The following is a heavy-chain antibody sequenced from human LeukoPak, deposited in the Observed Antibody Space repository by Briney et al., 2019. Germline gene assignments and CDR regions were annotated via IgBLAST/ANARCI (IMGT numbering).Heavy chain of an antibody. CDR2: INSDGSST. CDR1: GFTFSSYW. Sequence: GGSLRLSCAAPGFTFSSYWMHWVRQAPGKGLVWVSRINSDGSSTSYADSVKGRFAISRDNAKNTLYLQMNSLRAEDTAVYYCARAALGDYYDSSGPIDYWGQGTLVTVSS. J-gene: IGHJ4*02. V-gene: IGHV3-74*01. CDR3: ARAALGDYYDSSGPIDY. D-gene: IGHD3-22*01.